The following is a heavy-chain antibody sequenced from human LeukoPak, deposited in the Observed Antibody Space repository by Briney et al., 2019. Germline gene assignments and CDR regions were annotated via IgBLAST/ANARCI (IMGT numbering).Heavy chain of an antibody. CDR3: ARGYCSGGSCPLYYYYGMDV. J-gene: IGHJ6*02. CDR1: GGSFSGYY. D-gene: IGHD2-15*01. CDR2: INHSGST. Sequence: PSETLSLTCAVYGGSFSGYYWSWIRQPPGKGLEWIGEINHSGSTNYNPSLKSRVTISVDTSKNQFPLKLSSVTAADTAVYYCARGYCSGGSCPLYYYYGMDVWGQGTTVTVSS. V-gene: IGHV4-34*01.